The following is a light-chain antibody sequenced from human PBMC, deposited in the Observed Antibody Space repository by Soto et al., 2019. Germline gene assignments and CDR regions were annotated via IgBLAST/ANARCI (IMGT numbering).Light chain of an antibody. CDR1: QGISSY. V-gene: IGKV1-9*01. Sequence: DIQLTQSPSFLSASVRDRVTITCRASQGISSYLAWYQQKPGKAPKLLIYAASTLQSGVPSRFSGSGSGTEFTLTISSLQPEDFATYYCQQLNSYPPTFGGGTEVEIK. CDR3: QQLNSYPPT. J-gene: IGKJ4*01. CDR2: AAS.